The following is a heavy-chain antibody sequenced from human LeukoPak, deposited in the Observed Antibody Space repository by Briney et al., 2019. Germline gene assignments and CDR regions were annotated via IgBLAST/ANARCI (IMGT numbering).Heavy chain of an antibody. J-gene: IGHJ4*02. CDR2: IYWDDDK. CDR3: AHAPTRHWKGGVDH. V-gene: IGHV2-5*02. D-gene: IGHD2-8*02. CDR1: GFSLSTSGVG. Sequence: SGPTLVKPTQTLTLTCTFSGFSLSTSGVGGGWIRQPPGKALEWLALIYWDDDKRYSPSLKSRLTITKDTSKNQVVLTMTNMDPVDTATYYCAHAPTRHWKGGVDHWGQGTLVTVSS.